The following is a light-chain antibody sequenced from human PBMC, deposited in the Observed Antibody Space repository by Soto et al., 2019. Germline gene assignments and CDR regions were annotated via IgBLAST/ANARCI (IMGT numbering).Light chain of an antibody. V-gene: IGLV2-23*02. Sequence: QSVLTQPASVSGSPGQSITLSCTGTSSDVGSYSLVSWYQQHPGKAPKLMIYEVSKRPSGVSNRFSASKSGNTASLTISGLQAEDEADYYCCSYAGSTTLYVFGSGTKVTVL. CDR1: SSDVGSYSL. J-gene: IGLJ1*01. CDR2: EVS. CDR3: CSYAGSTTLYV.